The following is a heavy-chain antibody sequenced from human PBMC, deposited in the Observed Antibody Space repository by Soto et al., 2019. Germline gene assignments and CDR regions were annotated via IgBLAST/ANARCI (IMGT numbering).Heavy chain of an antibody. CDR3: ARAAYGDYERLNWSDP. Sequence: QVQLQESGPGLVKPSQPLSLTCTVSGGSISSSGYYWSWIRQHPEKGLGWIGNIYYSGGTYYTPSLKSRLTISIDTSNNQFSLKLSSLTAADTAIYYCARAAYGDYERLNWSDPWGQGTLVNVSS. D-gene: IGHD4-17*01. CDR1: GGSISSSGYY. CDR2: IYYSGGT. J-gene: IGHJ5*02. V-gene: IGHV4-31*03.